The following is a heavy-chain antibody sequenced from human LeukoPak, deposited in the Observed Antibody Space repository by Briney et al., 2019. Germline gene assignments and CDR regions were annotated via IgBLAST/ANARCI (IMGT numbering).Heavy chain of an antibody. Sequence: PGGSLRLSCAASGFTFSSYSMNWVRQAPGKGLEWVSSISSSSSYIYYADSVKGRFTISRDNAKNSLYLQMNSQRAEDTAFYYCARDRWFGESLPAHFEYWGQGTLVTVSS. D-gene: IGHD3-10*01. CDR1: GFTFSSYS. J-gene: IGHJ4*02. V-gene: IGHV3-21*01. CDR3: ARDRWFGESLPAHFEY. CDR2: ISSSSSYI.